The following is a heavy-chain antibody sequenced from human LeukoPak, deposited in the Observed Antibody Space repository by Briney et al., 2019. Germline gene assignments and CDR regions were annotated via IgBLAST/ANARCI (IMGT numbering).Heavy chain of an antibody. CDR2: ISGSGATI. Sequence: GGSLRLSCAASGFTFSSYEMKWVRQAPGKGLGWVSYISGSGATISYADSVKGRFTISRDNAKNSLYLQMNSLRAADTAVYYCARDVVGLGYSDYWGQGTLVTVSS. J-gene: IGHJ4*02. V-gene: IGHV3-48*03. CDR3: ARDVVGLGYSDY. D-gene: IGHD2-21*01. CDR1: GFTFSSYE.